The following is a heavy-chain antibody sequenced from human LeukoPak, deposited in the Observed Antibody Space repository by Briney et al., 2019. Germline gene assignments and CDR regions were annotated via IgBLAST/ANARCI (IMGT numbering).Heavy chain of an antibody. J-gene: IGHJ4*02. V-gene: IGHV3-23*01. CDR1: GFTFINYW. CDR3: AKGTMANDY. D-gene: IGHD3-10*01. CDR2: ISNSGDTT. Sequence: PGGSLRLSCAASGFTFINYWMTWVRQAPGKGLEWVSAISNSGDTTYYGDSVKGRFTISRDNSKNTLYLQMNSLRAEDTAVYYCAKGTMANDYWGQGTLVTVSS.